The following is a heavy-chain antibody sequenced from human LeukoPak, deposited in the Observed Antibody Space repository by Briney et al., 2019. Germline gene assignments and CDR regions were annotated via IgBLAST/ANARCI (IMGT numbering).Heavy chain of an antibody. D-gene: IGHD1-26*01. V-gene: IGHV3-49*04. CDR1: GFTFGDYA. CDR3: TSDTGSYLAYYGLDV. Sequence: GGSLRLSCTASGFTFGDYAMSWVRQAPGKGLEWVGFIRNLAYGGTPECAASVKGRFTISRDKYKSIAYLQMNSLKTEGTGIYYCTSDTGSYLAYYGLDVWGQGTTVTVSS. J-gene: IGHJ6*02. CDR2: IRNLAYGGTP.